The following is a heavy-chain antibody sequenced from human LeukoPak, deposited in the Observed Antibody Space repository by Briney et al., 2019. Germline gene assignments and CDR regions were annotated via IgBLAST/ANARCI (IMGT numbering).Heavy chain of an antibody. Sequence: PGGSLRLSCAASGFTFNSYGIHWVRQAPGKGLEWVAFIRYDGSSKYYVDSVKGRFTISRDNSKNTLYLQMNSLRAEDTAVYFCARDRPAARAFDIWGQGTMVTVSS. CDR2: IRYDGSSK. D-gene: IGHD6-13*01. J-gene: IGHJ3*02. V-gene: IGHV3-30*02. CDR1: GFTFNSYG. CDR3: ARDRPAARAFDI.